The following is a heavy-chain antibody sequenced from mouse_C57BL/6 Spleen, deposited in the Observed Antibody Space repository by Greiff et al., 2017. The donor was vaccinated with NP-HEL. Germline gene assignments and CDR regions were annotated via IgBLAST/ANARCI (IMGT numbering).Heavy chain of an antibody. J-gene: IGHJ1*03. CDR1: GYAFSSSW. Sequence: VQLVESGPELVKPGASVKLSCKASGYAFSSSWMNWVKQRPGKGLEWIGRIYPGDGDTNYNGKFKGKATLTADKSSSTAYMQLSSLTSEDSAVCFCAHYGSSPHWYFDVWGTGTTVTVSS. V-gene: IGHV1-82*01. CDR2: IYPGDGDT. CDR3: AHYGSSPHWYFDV. D-gene: IGHD1-1*01.